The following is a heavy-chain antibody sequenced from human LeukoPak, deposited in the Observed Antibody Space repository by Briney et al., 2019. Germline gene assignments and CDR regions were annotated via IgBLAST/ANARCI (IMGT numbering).Heavy chain of an antibody. CDR2: INHSGST. Sequence: SETLSLTCAVYGGSFSGYYWSWIRQPPGKGLEWIGEINHSGSTNYNPSLKSRVTISVDTSKNQFSLKLSSVTAADTAVYYCARLGGLVPAAREYASPHSRSNWFDPWGQGTLVTVSS. J-gene: IGHJ5*02. CDR1: GGSFSGYY. CDR3: ARLGGLVPAAREYASPHSRSNWFDP. D-gene: IGHD2-2*01. V-gene: IGHV4-34*01.